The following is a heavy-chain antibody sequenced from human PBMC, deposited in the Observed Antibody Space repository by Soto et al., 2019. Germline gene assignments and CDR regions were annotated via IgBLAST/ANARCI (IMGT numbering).Heavy chain of an antibody. V-gene: IGHV3-15*01. CDR1: RFSFTNAW. CDR3: TKEFGFYGLDI. Sequence: EVQLVESGGGFVQPGGSLRLSCVASRFSFTNAWMSWVRQAPGKGREWVGRIKSKTAGGTADYAAPGKGRFTILRDDSKNALYQHMDSRNTEDTALYHFTKEFGFYGLDIWGQGTTVTVSS. CDR2: IKSKTAGGTA. J-gene: IGHJ6*02. D-gene: IGHD3-16*01.